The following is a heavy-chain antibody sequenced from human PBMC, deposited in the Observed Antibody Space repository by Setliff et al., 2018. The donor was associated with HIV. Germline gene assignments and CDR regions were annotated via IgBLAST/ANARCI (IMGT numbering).Heavy chain of an antibody. CDR2: IPYDGSNK. J-gene: IGHJ4*02. CDR1: GFTFSSYG. Sequence: LSLTCAASGFTFSSYGMHWVRQAPVKGLEWVAFIPYDGSNKYYAESVKGRFTISRDNSKNTVYLQMNSLRAEDTAVYYCAKKVPGVGVAGPFDYWGQGTLVTVSS. D-gene: IGHD6-19*01. CDR3: AKKVPGVGVAGPFDY. V-gene: IGHV3-30*02.